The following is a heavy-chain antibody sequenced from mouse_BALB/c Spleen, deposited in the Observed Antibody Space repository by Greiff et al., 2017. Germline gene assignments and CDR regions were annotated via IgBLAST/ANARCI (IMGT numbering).Heavy chain of an antibody. CDR2: ISNGGGST. D-gene: IGHD1-1*01. V-gene: IGHV5-12-2*01. J-gene: IGHJ4*01. CDR1: GFTFSSYT. CDR3: ARHYGSSYYYAMDY. Sequence: EVKLVESGGGLVQPGGSLKLSCAASGFTFSSYTMSWVRQTPEKRLEWVAYISNGGGSTYYPDTVKGRFTISRDNAKNTLYLQMSSLKSEDTAMYYYARHYGSSYYYAMDYWGQGTSVTVSS.